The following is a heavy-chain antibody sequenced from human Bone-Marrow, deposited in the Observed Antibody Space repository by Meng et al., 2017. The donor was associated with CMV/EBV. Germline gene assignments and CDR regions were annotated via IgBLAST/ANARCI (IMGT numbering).Heavy chain of an antibody. V-gene: IGHV3-7*01. CDR2: IKHDGTKE. CDR3: ARDPSSTVTNDV. D-gene: IGHD4-17*01. Sequence: GESLKISCEAFGFTFSNFWMSWVRQAPGKGLEWVANIKHDGTKEHYVASVKGRFTISRDNAKNSLSLQMNSLRAEDTAVYYCARDPSSTVTNDVWGQGNTVTVSS. CDR1: GFTFSNFW. J-gene: IGHJ6*02.